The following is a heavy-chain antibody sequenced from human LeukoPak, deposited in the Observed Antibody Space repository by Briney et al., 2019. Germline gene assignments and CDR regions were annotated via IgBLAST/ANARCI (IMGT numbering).Heavy chain of an antibody. D-gene: IGHD5-18*01. CDR3: AKERAEWIQLWSHYFDY. J-gene: IGHJ4*02. CDR1: GFTFSSSA. Sequence: GGSLRLSCAASGFTFSSSAMSWVRQAPGKGLEWVSAISNNGGYTYYADSVQGRFTISRDNSKSTLCLQMNSLRAEDTAVYYCAKERAEWIQLWSHYFDYWGQGTLVTVSS. CDR2: ISNNGGYT. V-gene: IGHV3-23*01.